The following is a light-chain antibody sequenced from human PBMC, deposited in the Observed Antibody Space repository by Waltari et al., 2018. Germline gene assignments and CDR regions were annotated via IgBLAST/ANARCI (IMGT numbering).Light chain of an antibody. J-gene: IGKJ1*01. CDR2: GAS. Sequence: EILLTQSPGTLSLSPGERATLSYRASQSVGRSLTWYQQKPGQAPRLLIYGASSRATGSPDRFSGSGSETDFTLTISRLEPEDFALYYCQHYVRLPVTFGQGTKVDIK. CDR1: QSVGRS. CDR3: QHYVRLPVT. V-gene: IGKV3-20*01.